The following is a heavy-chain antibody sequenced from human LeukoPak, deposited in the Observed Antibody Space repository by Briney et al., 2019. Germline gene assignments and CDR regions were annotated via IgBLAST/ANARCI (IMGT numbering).Heavy chain of an antibody. Sequence: PSETLSLTCTVSGYSISSGYYWGWIRQPPGKGLEWIGTIYHSGSAYNNPSLKSRVTISVDTPKNQFSLKLSSVTAADTAVHYCASSANGSTGYWGQGTLVTVSS. CDR2: IYHSGSA. CDR3: ASSANGSTGY. D-gene: IGHD1-26*01. CDR1: GYSISSGYY. J-gene: IGHJ4*02. V-gene: IGHV4-38-2*02.